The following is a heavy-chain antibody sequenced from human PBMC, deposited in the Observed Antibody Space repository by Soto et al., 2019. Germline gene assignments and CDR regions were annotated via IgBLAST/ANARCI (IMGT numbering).Heavy chain of an antibody. V-gene: IGHV3-64*01. J-gene: IGHJ4*02. CDR1: GFTFSSYA. Sequence: GGSLRLSCAASGFTFSSYAMHWVRQAPGKGLEYVSAISSNGGSTYYANSVKGRFTMSRDNSKNTLYLQMGSLRAEDMAVYYCAREQVATSSLGYCSGGSCYSLSYWGQGTLVTVSS. CDR2: ISSNGGST. CDR3: AREQVATSSLGYCSGGSCYSLSY. D-gene: IGHD2-15*01.